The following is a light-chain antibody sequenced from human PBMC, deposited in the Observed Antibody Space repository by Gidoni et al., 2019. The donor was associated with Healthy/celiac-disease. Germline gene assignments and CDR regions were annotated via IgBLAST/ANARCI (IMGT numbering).Light chain of an antibody. Sequence: IVLTQSPGTLSLSPGERATISCRASQSVSSSYLAWYQQKRGQAPRLLIYGASSRATGIPDRFSGSGSGTDFTLTISRLEPEDFAVYYCQQYGSARWTFXQXTKVEIK. CDR2: GAS. V-gene: IGKV3-20*01. CDR1: QSVSSSY. J-gene: IGKJ1*01. CDR3: QQYGSARWT.